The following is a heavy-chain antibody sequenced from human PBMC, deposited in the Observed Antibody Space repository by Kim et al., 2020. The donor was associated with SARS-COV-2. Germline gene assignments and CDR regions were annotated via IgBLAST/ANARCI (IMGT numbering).Heavy chain of an antibody. CDR3: AKDPRKTWNCGFDY. D-gene: IGHD1-7*01. CDR1: GFTFSYYA. V-gene: IGHV3-23*01. J-gene: IGHJ4*02. CDR2: INGRDGST. Sequence: GGSLRLSCAASGFTFSYYAMAWVRQPPGKGLEWVSAINGRDGSTYYADSVKGRFTISRDDSKNTLYLQTNSLRADDTAVYYCAKDPRKTWNCGFDYWGQGALVTVSA.